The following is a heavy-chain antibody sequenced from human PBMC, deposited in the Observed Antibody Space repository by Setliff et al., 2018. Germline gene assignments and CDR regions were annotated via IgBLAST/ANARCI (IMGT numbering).Heavy chain of an antibody. CDR2: IIPIFGSP. CDR1: GYTFTSYG. CDR3: ARDSQLGFYYFDS. Sequence: SVKVSCKASGYTFTSYGISWVRQAPGQGLEWMGMIIPIFGSPHYAQRFQDRVIITADVSTRTAYMDLSSLRSEDTAIYYCARDSQLGFYYFDSWGRGTLVTVSS. J-gene: IGHJ4*02. D-gene: IGHD1-1*01. V-gene: IGHV1-69*13.